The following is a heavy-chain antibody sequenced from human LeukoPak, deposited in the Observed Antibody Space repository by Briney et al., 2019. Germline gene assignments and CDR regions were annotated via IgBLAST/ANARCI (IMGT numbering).Heavy chain of an antibody. V-gene: IGHV4-4*02. CDR3: ASLGGDYGDYDYFDY. CDR1: GGSISSSNW. Sequence: PSGTLSLTCAVSGGSISSSNWWSWVCQPPGKGLEWIGEIYHSGSTNYNPSLKSRVTISVDKSKNQFSLKLSSVTAADTAVYYCASLGGDYGDYDYFDYWGQGTLVTVSS. CDR2: IYHSGST. J-gene: IGHJ4*02. D-gene: IGHD4-17*01.